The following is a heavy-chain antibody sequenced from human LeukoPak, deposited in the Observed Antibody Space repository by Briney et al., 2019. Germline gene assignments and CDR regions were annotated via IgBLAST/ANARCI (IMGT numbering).Heavy chain of an antibody. D-gene: IGHD2-2*01. J-gene: IGHJ4*02. CDR3: ARESIVVVPAASRGYNYFDY. V-gene: IGHV4-31*03. CDR1: GGSISSGGYY. Sequence: SSQTLSLTCTVSGGSISSGGYYWSWIRQHPGKGLEWIGYIYYSGSTYYNPSLKSRVTISVDTSKNQFSLKLSSVTAADTAVYYYARESIVVVPAASRGYNYFDYWGQGTLVTVSS. CDR2: IYYSGST.